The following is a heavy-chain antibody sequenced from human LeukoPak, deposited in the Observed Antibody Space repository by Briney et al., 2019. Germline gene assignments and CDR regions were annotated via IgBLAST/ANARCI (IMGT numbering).Heavy chain of an antibody. CDR1: GFTFSSYG. CDR3: AKDRVGLELGYFDY. V-gene: IGHV3-23*01. CDR2: ISGSGGST. J-gene: IGHJ4*02. D-gene: IGHD1-7*01. Sequence: PGGSLRLSCAASGFTFSSYGMHWVRQAPGKGLEWVSAISGSGGSTYYADSVKGRFTISRDNSKNTLYLQMDSLRAEDTAVYYCAKDRVGLELGYFDYWGQGTLVTVSS.